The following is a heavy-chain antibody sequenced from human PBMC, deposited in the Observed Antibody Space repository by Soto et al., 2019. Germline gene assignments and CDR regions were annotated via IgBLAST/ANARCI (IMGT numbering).Heavy chain of an antibody. Sequence: QVQLVESGGGVVQPGRSLRLSCAASGFTFSNYGMHWVRQAPGKGLEWLAVISHEGSKKYNADSVKGRLTISRDNSKNTLYLQMNSLRAEDTAVYYCAKGAYSSGWYAHSWGQGTLVTVSS. CDR2: ISHEGSKK. CDR1: GFTFSNYG. D-gene: IGHD6-19*01. CDR3: AKGAYSSGWYAHS. J-gene: IGHJ4*02. V-gene: IGHV3-30*18.